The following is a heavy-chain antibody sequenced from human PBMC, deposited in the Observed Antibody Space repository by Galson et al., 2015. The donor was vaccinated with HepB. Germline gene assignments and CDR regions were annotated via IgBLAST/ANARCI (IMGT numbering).Heavy chain of an antibody. CDR1: GYTLTELS. V-gene: IGHV1-24*01. Sequence: SVKVSCKVSGYTLTELSMHWVRQAPGKGLEWMGGFDPEDGETIYAQKFQGRVTMTEDTSTDTAYMELSSLRSEDTAVYYCATGHHYGDYRFLYWGQGTLVTVSS. D-gene: IGHD4-17*01. J-gene: IGHJ4*02. CDR2: FDPEDGET. CDR3: ATGHHYGDYRFLY.